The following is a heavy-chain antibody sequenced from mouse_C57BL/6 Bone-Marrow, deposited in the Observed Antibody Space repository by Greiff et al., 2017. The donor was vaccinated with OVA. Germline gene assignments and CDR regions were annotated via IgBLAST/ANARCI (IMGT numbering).Heavy chain of an antibody. CDR3: ARQGDY. V-gene: IGHV5-12*01. CDR2: ISNGGGST. J-gene: IGHJ4*01. CDR1: GFTFSDYY. Sequence: EVMLVESGGGLVQPGGSLKLSCAASGFTFSDYYMYWVRQTPEKRLEWVAYISNGGGSTYYPDTVKGRFTISRDNAKNTLYLQMSRLKSEDTAMYYCARQGDYWGQGTSVTVSS.